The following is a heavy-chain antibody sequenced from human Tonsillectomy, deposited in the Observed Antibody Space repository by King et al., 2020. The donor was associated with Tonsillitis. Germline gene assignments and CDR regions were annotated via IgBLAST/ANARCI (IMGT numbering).Heavy chain of an antibody. CDR1: GGTFSSYA. CDR2: IIPIFGTG. D-gene: IGHD2-21*01. CDR3: ATRAFPPLQKNYYSYYGMDV. J-gene: IGHJ6*02. Sequence: QLVQSGAEVKKPGSSVKVSCKASGGTFSSYAITWVRQAPGQGLEWMGGIIPIFGTGNYAQKFQGRVTITADESTTTAYMELSSLRSDDTAVYYCATRAFPPLQKNYYSYYGMDVWGQGTTVTVSS. V-gene: IGHV1-69*01.